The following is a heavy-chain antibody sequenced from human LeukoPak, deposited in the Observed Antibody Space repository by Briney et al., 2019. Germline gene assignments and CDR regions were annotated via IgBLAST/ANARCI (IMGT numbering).Heavy chain of an antibody. V-gene: IGHV3-48*01. D-gene: IGHD3-16*01. CDR2: ITNSGNSK. CDR1: EFTFSSYS. CDR3: AKVGPRVYFDY. J-gene: IGHJ4*02. Sequence: GGSLRLSCAASEFTFSSYSMNWVRQAPGKGLEWVSYITNSGNSKSYADSVKGRFTISRDNTKNSLYLQMNGLRAEDTAVYYCAKVGPRVYFDYWGQGTLVTVSS.